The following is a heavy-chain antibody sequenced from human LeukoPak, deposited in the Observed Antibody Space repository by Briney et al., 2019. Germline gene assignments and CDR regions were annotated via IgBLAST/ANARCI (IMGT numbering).Heavy chain of an antibody. D-gene: IGHD2-2*01. CDR1: GGSISSYY. CDR2: IYTSGST. CDR3: ARSVVPAANDWFDP. J-gene: IGHJ5*02. V-gene: IGHV4-4*07. Sequence: PSETLSLTCTVSGGSISSYYWSWIRQPAGKGLEWIGRIYTSGSTNYNPSLKSRVTISVDTSKNQFSLKLSSVTAADTAVYYCARSVVPAANDWFDPWGQGTLVTVSS.